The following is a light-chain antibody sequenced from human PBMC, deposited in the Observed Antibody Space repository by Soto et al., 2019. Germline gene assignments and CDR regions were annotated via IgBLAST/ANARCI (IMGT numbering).Light chain of an antibody. V-gene: IGKV3D-15*01. J-gene: IGKJ1*01. CDR2: YSS. CDR3: QQYAYWPET. CDR1: QSVRTN. Sequence: MTQFPDTVSVTPGETVTLSCGASQSVRTNLAWYQQRPGQAPTLLIHYSSTRATDVPARFSGSGSGTNFTLAISSLQSEDFAVYFCQQYAYWPETFGQGTKVDIK.